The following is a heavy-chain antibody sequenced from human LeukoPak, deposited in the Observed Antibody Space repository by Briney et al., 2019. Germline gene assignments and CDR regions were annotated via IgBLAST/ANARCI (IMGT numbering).Heavy chain of an antibody. D-gene: IGHD4-17*01. Sequence: SETLSLTCTVSGGSISSYYWSWIRQPPGKGLEWIGYIYYSGSTNYNPSLKSRVTISVDTSKNQFSLKLSSVTAADTAVYYCARDYGDLTWDYYYSYMGVWGKGTTVTISS. CDR3: ARDYGDLTWDYYYSYMGV. CDR1: GGSISSYY. J-gene: IGHJ6*03. CDR2: IYYSGST. V-gene: IGHV4-59*01.